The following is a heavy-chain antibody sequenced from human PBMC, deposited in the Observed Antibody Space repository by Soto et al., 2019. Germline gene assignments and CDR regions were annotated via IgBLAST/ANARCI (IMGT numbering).Heavy chain of an antibody. CDR1: GFSLITTGSG. V-gene: IGHV2-5*02. CDR2: IYWDDDK. J-gene: IGHJ6*02. Sequence: QITLKESGPTLVEPTQTLTLTCTFSGFSLITTGSGVAWIRQPPGKALEWLALIYWDDDKRYSPSLKSRLTSTKDTTKNQGVLTIANMHPVDTGTYFCVHLMTAVTTVGMDVWGRGTAVTVSS. CDR3: VHLMTAVTTVGMDV. D-gene: IGHD4-17*01.